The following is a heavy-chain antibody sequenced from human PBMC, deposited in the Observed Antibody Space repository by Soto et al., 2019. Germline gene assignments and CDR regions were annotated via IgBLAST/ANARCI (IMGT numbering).Heavy chain of an antibody. CDR2: SESGGDT. J-gene: IGHJ5*02. CDR1: GFNVSTNF. CDR3: AREQPSLPNSFEP. D-gene: IGHD2-2*01. V-gene: IGHV3-66*01. Sequence: EVQVVESGGGLVQPGGSLRLSCAASGFNVSTNFMTWVRQAPGKGLEWVSVSESGGDTYYADSVKGRFTISRDNSKNMLFLQMNNLRAEDTAIYYCAREQPSLPNSFEPWGQGTLVTVSS.